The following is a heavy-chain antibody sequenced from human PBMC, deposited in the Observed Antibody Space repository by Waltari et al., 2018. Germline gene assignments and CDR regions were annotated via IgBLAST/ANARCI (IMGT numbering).Heavy chain of an antibody. CDR2: IKQDGSEN. J-gene: IGHJ6*03. V-gene: IGHV3-7*01. CDR3: ARVFVYGANSGKRPMDV. D-gene: IGHD4-17*01. Sequence: EVQMVESGGGWVKPGGSVRFSCEALGFAWSSTGVTGVRQAPGKGLEWVANIKQDGSENYYVDSVKGRFTISRDDAKNSLYLQMNSLRNEDTAVYFCARVFVYGANSGKRPMDVWGKGTTVTVSS. CDR1: GFAWSSTG.